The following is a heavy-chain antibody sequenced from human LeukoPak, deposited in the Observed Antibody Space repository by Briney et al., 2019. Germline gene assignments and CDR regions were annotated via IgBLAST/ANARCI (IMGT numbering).Heavy chain of an antibody. V-gene: IGHV3-33*06. Sequence: GGSLRLSCAASGFTFSSYGMHWVRQAPGKGLEWVAVIWYDGSNKYYADSVKGRFTVSRDNSKNTLYLQMNSLRAEDTAVYYCAKGIIWSGYHDAFDIWGQGTMVTVSS. D-gene: IGHD3-3*01. CDR3: AKGIIWSGYHDAFDI. CDR2: IWYDGSNK. J-gene: IGHJ3*02. CDR1: GFTFSSYG.